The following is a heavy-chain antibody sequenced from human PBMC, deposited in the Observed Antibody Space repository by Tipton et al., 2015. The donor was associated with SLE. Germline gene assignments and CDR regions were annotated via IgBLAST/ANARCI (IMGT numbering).Heavy chain of an antibody. V-gene: IGHV4-39*07. CDR2: IYYSGST. CDR1: GGSVSSSSYY. J-gene: IGHJ5*02. CDR3: ARESVWFDP. Sequence: TLSLTCSVSGGSVSSSSYYWGWVRQPPGKGLEWIGYIYYSGSTYYNPSLKSRLTISVDTSKNQFSLKLSSVTAADTAVYYCARESVWFDPWGQGTLVTVSS.